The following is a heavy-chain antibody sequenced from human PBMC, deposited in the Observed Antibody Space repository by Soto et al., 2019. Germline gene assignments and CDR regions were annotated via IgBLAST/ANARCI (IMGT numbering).Heavy chain of an antibody. D-gene: IGHD6-6*01. J-gene: IGHJ6*02. Sequence: GGSLRLSCAASGFTLSNHGMQWVRQAPGKGLEWVAVTSSDGSIEHYADSVKGRFTISRDNSKNTLYLQMNSLRAEDTAVYYCARESGIAARGRYYYYYGMDVWGQGTTVTVSS. V-gene: IGHV3-30*03. CDR1: GFTLSNHG. CDR2: TSSDGSIE. CDR3: ARESGIAARGRYYYYYGMDV.